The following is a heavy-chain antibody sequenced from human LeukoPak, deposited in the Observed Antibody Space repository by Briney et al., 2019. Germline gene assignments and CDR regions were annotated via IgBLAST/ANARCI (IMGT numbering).Heavy chain of an antibody. CDR1: GFPFTNYY. CDR2: ISRDGTTT. V-gene: IGHV3-11*01. CDR3: ARWVYFHDNSGYPHY. J-gene: IGHJ4*01. Sequence: GGSLRLSCTASGFPFTNYYMSWIRQAPGKGLEWIAFISRDGTTTHYADSVKGRHTISRDNAKTSLYLQMNSLRADDTAVYYCARWVYFHDNSGYPHYWGHGTLVTDSS. D-gene: IGHD3-22*01.